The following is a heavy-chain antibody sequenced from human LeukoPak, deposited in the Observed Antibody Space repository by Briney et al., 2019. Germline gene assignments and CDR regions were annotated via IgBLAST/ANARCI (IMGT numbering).Heavy chain of an antibody. V-gene: IGHV1-18*01. D-gene: IGHD3-3*01. CDR1: GYTFTDYY. Sequence: ASVKVSCKASGYTFTDYYIHWVRQAPGQGLEWMGWISAYNGNTNYAQKLQGRVTMTTDTSTSTAYMELRSLRSDDTAVYYCAREGTIITIFGVVICYFDYWGQGTLVTVSS. J-gene: IGHJ4*02. CDR3: AREGTIITIFGVVICYFDY. CDR2: ISAYNGNT.